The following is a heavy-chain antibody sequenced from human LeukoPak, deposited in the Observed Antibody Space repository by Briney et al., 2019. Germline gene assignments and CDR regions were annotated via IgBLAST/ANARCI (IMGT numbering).Heavy chain of an antibody. V-gene: IGHV3-23*01. Sequence: GGSLRLSCAASGFTFSSYAMSWVRQAPGKGLEWVSAISGSGGSTYYADSVKGRFTISRDNSKNTLYLQMNSLRAEDTAVYYCAKDLVGATPFRLWWYFDYWGQGTLVTVSS. CDR3: AKDLVGATPFRLWWYFDY. D-gene: IGHD1-26*01. CDR1: GFTFSSYA. CDR2: ISGSGGST. J-gene: IGHJ4*02.